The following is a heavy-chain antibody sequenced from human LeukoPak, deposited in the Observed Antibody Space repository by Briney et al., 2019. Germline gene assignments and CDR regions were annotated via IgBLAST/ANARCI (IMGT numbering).Heavy chain of an antibody. CDR1: GFTFSSYW. V-gene: IGHV3-7*01. D-gene: IGHD3-3*01. Sequence: PGGSLRLSCAASGFTFSSYWMSRVRQAPGKGLEWVANIKQDGSEKYYVDSVKGRFTISRDNAKNSLYLQMNSLRAEDTAVYYCARERFFWSGYNNWFDPWGQGTLVTVSS. CDR2: IKQDGSEK. J-gene: IGHJ5*02. CDR3: ARERFFWSGYNNWFDP.